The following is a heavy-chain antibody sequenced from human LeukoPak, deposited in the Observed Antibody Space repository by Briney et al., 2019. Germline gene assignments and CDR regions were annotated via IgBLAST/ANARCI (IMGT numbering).Heavy chain of an antibody. CDR1: GFTFISYS. Sequence: PGGSLRLSCAAPGFTFISYSIHWVRQAPGKGLEWVAFIRYDGSNKYYADSVKGRFTISRDISKNTLYLQMNSLRAEDTAVYYCAKELDYYGSGNSPAPNYWGQGTLVTVSS. J-gene: IGHJ4*02. V-gene: IGHV3-30*02. CDR2: IRYDGSNK. D-gene: IGHD3-10*01. CDR3: AKELDYYGSGNSPAPNY.